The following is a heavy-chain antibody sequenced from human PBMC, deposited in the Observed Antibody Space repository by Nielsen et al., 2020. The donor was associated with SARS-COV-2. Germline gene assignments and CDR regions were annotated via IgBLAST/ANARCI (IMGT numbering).Heavy chain of an antibody. CDR3: AKGGWYSSSEWGDY. V-gene: IGHV3-30*04. CDR2: ISYDGSNK. Sequence: GGSLRLSCAASGFTFSSYAMHWVRHAPGKGLEWVAVISYDGSNKYYADSVKGRFTISRDNSKNTLYLQMNSLRAEDTAVYYCAKGGWYSSSEWGDYWGQGTLVTVSS. CDR1: GFTFSSYA. D-gene: IGHD6-6*01. J-gene: IGHJ4*02.